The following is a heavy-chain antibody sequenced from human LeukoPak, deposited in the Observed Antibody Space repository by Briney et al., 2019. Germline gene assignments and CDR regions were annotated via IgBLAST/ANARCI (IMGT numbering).Heavy chain of an antibody. J-gene: IGHJ4*02. CDR2: INPNSGGT. D-gene: IGHD1-26*01. V-gene: IGHV1-2*02. Sequence: GASVKVSCKASGYTFTGYYMHWVRQAPGQGLEWMGWINPNSGGTNYAQKFQGRVTMTRDTSINTAYMELSRLRSDDTAVYYCARDGPGEKSNFDFWGQGTLVTVSS. CDR1: GYTFTGYY. CDR3: ARDGPGEKSNFDF.